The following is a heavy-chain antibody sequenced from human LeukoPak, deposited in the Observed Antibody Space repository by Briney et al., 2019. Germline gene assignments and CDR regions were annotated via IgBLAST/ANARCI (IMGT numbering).Heavy chain of an antibody. D-gene: IGHD3-10*01. CDR2: FDPEDGTT. CDR3: TRGASMNRGIIIYYFDY. Sequence: ASVKVSCKVSGYTLTEFSMHWVRQAPGKGLEWMGGFDPEDGTTIYAQKFQGRVTMTEDTSTDTAYMELSSLTSEDAAICYCTRGASMNRGIIIYYFDYWGQGTLVTVSS. CDR1: GYTLTEFS. V-gene: IGHV1-24*01. J-gene: IGHJ4*02.